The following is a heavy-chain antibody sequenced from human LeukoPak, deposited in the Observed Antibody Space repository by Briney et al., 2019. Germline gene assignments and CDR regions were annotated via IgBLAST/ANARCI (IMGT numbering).Heavy chain of an antibody. CDR1: GFTLSTYW. CDR2: IKQDGSEK. J-gene: IGHJ4*02. D-gene: IGHD5-12*01. CDR3: ARGGYSGYDPDY. V-gene: IGHV3-7*01. Sequence: GGSLRLSCAASGFTLSTYWMSWVRQAPGKGLEWVANIKQDGSEKYYVDSVKGRFTISRDNAKNSLYLQMNSLRAEDTAVYYCARGGYSGYDPDYWGQGTLVTVSS.